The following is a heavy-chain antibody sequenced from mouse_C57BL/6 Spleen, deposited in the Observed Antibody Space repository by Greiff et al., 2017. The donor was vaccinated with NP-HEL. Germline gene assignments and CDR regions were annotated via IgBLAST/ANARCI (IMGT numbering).Heavy chain of an antibody. CDR2: IYPGDGDT. J-gene: IGHJ3*01. V-gene: IGHV1-82*01. CDR1: GYAFSSSW. CDR3: ALYYSNYEGFAY. Sequence: QVQLKESGPELVKPGASVKISCKASGYAFSSSWMNWVKQRPGKGLEWIGRIYPGDGDTNYNGKFKGQATLTADKSSSTAYMPLSSLTSEDSAVYFCALYYSNYEGFAYWGQGTLVTVSA. D-gene: IGHD2-5*01.